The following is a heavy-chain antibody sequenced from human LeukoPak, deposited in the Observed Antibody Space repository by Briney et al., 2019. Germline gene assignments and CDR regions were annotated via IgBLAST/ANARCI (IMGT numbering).Heavy chain of an antibody. CDR1: GFTFSSYS. Sequence: PGGSLRLSCAASGFTFSSYSMSWVRQAPGKGLEWVSTISGSGYSTYYADSVKGRFTISSDNSKNTLFLQMNSLRAEDTAVYYCAKATYTSSWNLYFDYWGQGTLVTVSS. CDR3: AKATYTSSWNLYFDY. CDR2: ISGSGYST. V-gene: IGHV3-23*01. J-gene: IGHJ4*02. D-gene: IGHD6-13*01.